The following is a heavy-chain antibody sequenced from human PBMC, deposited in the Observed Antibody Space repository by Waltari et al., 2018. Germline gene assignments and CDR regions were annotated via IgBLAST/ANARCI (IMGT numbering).Heavy chain of an antibody. CDR3: ARVSDFYWYFDL. Sequence: QVQLQESGPGLVKPSETLSLTCTVSGGSISSYYWSWIRQPPGKGLEWIGYIYYSGSTNYNPSLKSRVTISVDTSKNQFSLKLSSVTAADTAVYYCARVSDFYWYFDLWGRGTLVTVSS. CDR1: GGSISSYY. CDR2: IYYSGST. V-gene: IGHV4-59*01. J-gene: IGHJ2*01.